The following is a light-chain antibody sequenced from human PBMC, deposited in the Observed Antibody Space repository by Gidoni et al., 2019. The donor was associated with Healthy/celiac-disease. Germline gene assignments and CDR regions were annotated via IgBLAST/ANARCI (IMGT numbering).Light chain of an antibody. CDR3: QQYNNWPPRYT. CDR1: QSVSSN. CDR2: GAS. Sequence: EIVMTQSPAALSVSPGERATLSCRASQSVSSNLAWYQQKPGQAPRLLIYGASTRATGIPARFSGSGSGTEFTLTISSLQSEDFAVYYCQQYNNWPPRYTFXPXTKLEIK. J-gene: IGKJ2*01. V-gene: IGKV3-15*01.